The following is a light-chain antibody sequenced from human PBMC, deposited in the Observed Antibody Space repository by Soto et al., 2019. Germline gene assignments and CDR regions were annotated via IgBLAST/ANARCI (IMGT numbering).Light chain of an antibody. CDR3: QQYGSSPWT. CDR2: GAS. CDR1: QSVSSSY. V-gene: IGKV3-20*01. J-gene: IGKJ1*01. Sequence: EMVLTQSPGTLSLSPGERATLSCRASQSVSSSYLAWYQQKPGQAPRLLIYGASSRATGIPDRFSGSGSGTDFTLTISRLEPEDCAVYYCQQYGSSPWTFGQGTKVESK.